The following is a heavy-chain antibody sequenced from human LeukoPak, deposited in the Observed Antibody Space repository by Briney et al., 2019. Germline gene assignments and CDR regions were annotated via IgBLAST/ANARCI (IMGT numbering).Heavy chain of an antibody. CDR3: AREGRDGPKDY. CDR2: IYYSGST. D-gene: IGHD5-24*01. Sequence: SETLSLTCTVSGGSISSYYWSWLRQPPGKGLEWIGYIYYSGSTNYNPALNSRVTISIDTSKNQFSVKLSSVTAADTAVYYCAREGRDGPKDYWGQGTLVTVSS. V-gene: IGHV4-59*01. CDR1: GGSISSYY. J-gene: IGHJ4*02.